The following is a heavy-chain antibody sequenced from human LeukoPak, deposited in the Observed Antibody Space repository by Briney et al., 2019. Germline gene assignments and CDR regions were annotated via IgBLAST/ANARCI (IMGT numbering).Heavy chain of an antibody. CDR3: ARERPITYYYGSGSPGVMDV. CDR1: GGSISSGDYY. CDR2: IYYSGST. J-gene: IGHJ6*03. D-gene: IGHD3-10*01. V-gene: IGHV4-30-4*08. Sequence: SETLSLTCTVSGGSISSGDYYWSWIRQPPGKGLEWIGYIYYSGSTYYNPSLKSRVTISVDTSKNQFSLKLSSVTAADTAVYYCARERPITYYYGSGSPGVMDVWGKGTTVTVSS.